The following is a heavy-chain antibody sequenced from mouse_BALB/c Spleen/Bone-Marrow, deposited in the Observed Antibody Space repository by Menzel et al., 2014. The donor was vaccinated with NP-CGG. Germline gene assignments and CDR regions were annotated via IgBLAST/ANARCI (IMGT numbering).Heavy chain of an antibody. J-gene: IGHJ4*01. CDR1: GFTFSSYG. D-gene: IGHD2-1*01. CDR3: ARHDGVTSYYAMDY. CDR2: ISSGGSYT. V-gene: IGHV5-6*01. Sequence: EVHLVESGGDLVKPGGSLKLSCAASGFTFSSYGMSWVRRTPDKRLEWVATISSGGSYTYYPDSVKGRFTISRDNAKNTLYLQMSSLKSEDTAMYYCARHDGVTSYYAMDYWGQGTSVTVSS.